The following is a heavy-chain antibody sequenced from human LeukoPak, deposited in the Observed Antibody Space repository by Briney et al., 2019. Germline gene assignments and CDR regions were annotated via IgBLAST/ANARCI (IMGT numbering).Heavy chain of an antibody. CDR2: INHSGST. D-gene: IGHD3-22*01. V-gene: IGHV4-34*01. Sequence: SETLSLTCAVYGGSFSGYYWSGIRQPPGKGLEWIGEINHSGSTNYNPSLKGRVTISVDTSKNQFSLKLSSVTSADTAVYYCARYPRLYYYDSSGYWGYFDYWGQGTLVTVSS. CDR1: GGSFSGYY. J-gene: IGHJ4*02. CDR3: ARYPRLYYYDSSGYWGYFDY.